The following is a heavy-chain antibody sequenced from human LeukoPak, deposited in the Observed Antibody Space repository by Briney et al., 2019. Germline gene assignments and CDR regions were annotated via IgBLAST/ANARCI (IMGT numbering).Heavy chain of an antibody. CDR3: AREIGLDSSGYSRDY. CDR2: INPNSGGT. Sequence: GASVTVSFKASGYTFTGYYMHWVRQAPGQGLEWMGWINPNSGGTNYAQKFQGRVTMTRDTSTSTVYMELSSLRSEDTAVYYCAREIGLDSSGYSRDYWGQGTLVTVSS. D-gene: IGHD3-22*01. J-gene: IGHJ4*02. CDR1: GYTFTGYY. V-gene: IGHV1-2*02.